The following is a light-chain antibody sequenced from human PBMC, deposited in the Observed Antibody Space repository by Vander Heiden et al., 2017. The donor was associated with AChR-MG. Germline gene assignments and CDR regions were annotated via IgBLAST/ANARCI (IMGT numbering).Light chain of an antibody. CDR1: QDIGIH. CDR3: QQDDNLLAWT. CDR2: DAS. V-gene: IGKV1-33*01. Sequence: DIQMTQSPSSLSASVGDRVTITCQASQDIGIHLHWFQQKPGKAPKLLIYDASHLETGVPSRFSGSGYGTDFIFTISSLEPEDIATYYCQQDDNLLAWTFGQGTKV. J-gene: IGKJ1*01.